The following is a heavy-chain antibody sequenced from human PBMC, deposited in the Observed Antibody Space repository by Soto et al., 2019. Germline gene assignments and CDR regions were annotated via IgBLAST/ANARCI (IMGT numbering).Heavy chain of an antibody. J-gene: IGHJ4*02. Sequence: QVQLQESGPGLVKPSQTLSLTCSVSGGSINSGGYYWTWIRQHPGKGLEWIGNIFYSGSTSYNPSLKSRLTISIDTSKTHFSLRLTSVTAADTAVYYCARNSVSKKIDFWGQGTLVTVPS. D-gene: IGHD1-26*01. V-gene: IGHV4-31*03. CDR2: IFYSGST. CDR3: ARNSVSKKIDF. CDR1: GGSINSGGYY.